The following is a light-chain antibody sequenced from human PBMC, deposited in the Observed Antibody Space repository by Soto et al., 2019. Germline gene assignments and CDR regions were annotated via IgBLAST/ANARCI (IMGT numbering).Light chain of an antibody. V-gene: IGKV3-20*01. CDR3: QQYGSSPPST. CDR2: GAS. CDR1: QSVSSSY. Sequence: EIVLTQSPGTLSSSPGERATLSCRASQSVSSSYLAWYQQKPGQAPRLLIYGASSRATGIPDRFSGSGSGTDFTLTISRLEPEDFAVYYCQQYGSSPPSTFGGGTKVEIK. J-gene: IGKJ4*01.